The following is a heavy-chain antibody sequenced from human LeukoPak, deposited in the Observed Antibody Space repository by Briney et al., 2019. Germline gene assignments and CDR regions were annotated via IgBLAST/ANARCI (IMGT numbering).Heavy chain of an antibody. V-gene: IGHV1-69*05. CDR2: IIPIFGTA. J-gene: IGHJ4*02. CDR3: AKGRYYFDY. CDR1: GGTFSSYA. Sequence: GSSVKVSCKASGGTFSSYAISWVRQAPGQGLEWMGRIIPIFGTANYAQKFQGRVTITTDESTSTAYMELGSLGSEDTAVYYCAKGRYYFDYWGQGTLVTVSS.